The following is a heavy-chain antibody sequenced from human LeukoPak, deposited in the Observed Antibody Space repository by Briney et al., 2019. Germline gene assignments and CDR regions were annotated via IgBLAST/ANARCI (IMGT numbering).Heavy chain of an antibody. CDR2: ISSSSSYI. CDR3: ARGYTTAWGLFDY. D-gene: IGHD2/OR15-2a*01. CDR1: GFTFSSYS. V-gene: IGHV3-21*04. J-gene: IGHJ4*01. Sequence: PGGSLRLSCAASGFTFSSYSMNWVRQAPGKGLEWVSSISSSSSYIYYADSVKGRFTISSDNSKNTLYLQMNSLRAEDTAVYYCARGYTTAWGLFDYWGQGTLVTVSS.